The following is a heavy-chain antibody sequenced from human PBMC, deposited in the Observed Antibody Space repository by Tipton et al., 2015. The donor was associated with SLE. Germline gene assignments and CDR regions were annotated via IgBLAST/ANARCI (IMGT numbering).Heavy chain of an antibody. V-gene: IGHV4-39*07. CDR3: TRVMTGSRSAF. CDR2: ISFSGTT. Sequence: LSLTCIVSGGSINSSPYYWGWVRQTPGKGLEWLGSISFSGTTYFNPSLKSRVTLSRDTSKNQFSLNLNSVTAADPAFYYCTRVMTGSRSAFWGRGTLVTVSP. D-gene: IGHD1-26*01. CDR1: GGSINSSPYY. J-gene: IGHJ4*02.